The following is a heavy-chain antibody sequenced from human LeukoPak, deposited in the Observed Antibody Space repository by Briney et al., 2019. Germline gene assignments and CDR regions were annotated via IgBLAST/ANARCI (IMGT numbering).Heavy chain of an antibody. CDR2: ISGSGGST. V-gene: IGHV3-23*01. J-gene: IGHJ4*02. D-gene: IGHD3-9*01. CDR1: GFTFSSYA. CDR3: AKDPDNYYDILTGYSTFDY. Sequence: SGGSLRLSCAASGFTFSSYAMSWVRQAPGKGLEWVSAISGSGGSTYYADSVKGRFTISRDNSKNTLYLQMNSLRAEDTAVYYCAKDPDNYYDILTGYSTFDYWGQGTLVTVSS.